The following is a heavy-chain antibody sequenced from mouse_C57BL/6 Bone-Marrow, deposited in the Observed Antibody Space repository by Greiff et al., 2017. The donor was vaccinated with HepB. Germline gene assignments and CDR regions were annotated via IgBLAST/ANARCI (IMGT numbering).Heavy chain of an antibody. Sequence: EVKLMESGAELVRPGASVKLSCTASGFNIKDDYMHWVKQRPEQGLEWIGWIDPENGDTEYASKFQGKATITADTSSNTAYLQLSSLTSEDTAVYYCGYYGLPYYFDYWGQGTTLTVSS. J-gene: IGHJ2*01. V-gene: IGHV14-4*01. CDR1: GFNIKDDY. CDR3: GYYGLPYYFDY. D-gene: IGHD1-1*01. CDR2: IDPENGDT.